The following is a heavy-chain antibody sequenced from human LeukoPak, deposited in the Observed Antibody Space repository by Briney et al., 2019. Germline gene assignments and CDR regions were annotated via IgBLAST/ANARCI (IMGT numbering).Heavy chain of an antibody. J-gene: IGHJ6*03. CDR3: AREVQYGNFWSGYYYYYYYYMDV. V-gene: IGHV4-4*07. Sequence: PSETLSLTCTVSGGSISSYYWSWIRQPAGKGLEWIGRIYTSGSTNYNPSLKSRVTISVDTSKNQFSLKLSSVTAADTAVYYCAREVQYGNFWSGYYYYYYYYMDVWGKGTTVTVSS. D-gene: IGHD3-3*01. CDR2: IYTSGST. CDR1: GGSISSYY.